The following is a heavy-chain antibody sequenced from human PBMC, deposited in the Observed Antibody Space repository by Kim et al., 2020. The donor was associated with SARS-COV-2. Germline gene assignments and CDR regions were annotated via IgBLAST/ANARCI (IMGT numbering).Heavy chain of an antibody. CDR2: INHSGST. V-gene: IGHV4-34*01. Sequence: SETLSLTCAVYGGSFSGYYWSWIRQPPGKGLEWIGEINHSGSTNYNPSLKSRVTISVDTSKNQFSLKLSSVTAADTAVYYCARGGSGVYSSSQVLGSGFDYWGQGTLVTVSS. CDR1: GGSFSGYY. D-gene: IGHD6-13*01. CDR3: ARGGSGVYSSSQVLGSGFDY. J-gene: IGHJ4*02.